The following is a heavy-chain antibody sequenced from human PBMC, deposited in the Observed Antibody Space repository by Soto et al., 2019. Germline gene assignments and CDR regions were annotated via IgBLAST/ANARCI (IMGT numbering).Heavy chain of an antibody. CDR2: IYYSGST. J-gene: IGHJ4*02. CDR3: ARLASDILTGYYTIDY. CDR1: GGSISSGGYY. Sequence: QVQLQESGPGLVKPSQTLSLTCTVSGGSISSGGYYWSWIRQHPGKGLEWIGYIYYSGSTYYNPSRKNRVTISVDTSKNQFSLKLSSVTAADTAVYYCARLASDILTGYYTIDYWGQGTLVTVSS. D-gene: IGHD3-9*01. V-gene: IGHV4-31*03.